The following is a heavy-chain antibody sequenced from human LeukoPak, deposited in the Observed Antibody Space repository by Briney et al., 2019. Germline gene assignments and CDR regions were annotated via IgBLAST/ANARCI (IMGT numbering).Heavy chain of an antibody. J-gene: IGHJ1*01. CDR1: RYTFTGYY. Sequence: ASVKVSFKASRYTFTGYYLHWVRPAPGQGLEWMGWINPNSGGTNYAQKFQGRVTMTRDTSINTAYMELSRLRSDDTAVYYCARAVAAAGTGAEYFQHWGQGTLVTVSS. CDR2: INPNSGGT. CDR3: ARAVAAAGTGAEYFQH. V-gene: IGHV1-2*02. D-gene: IGHD6-13*01.